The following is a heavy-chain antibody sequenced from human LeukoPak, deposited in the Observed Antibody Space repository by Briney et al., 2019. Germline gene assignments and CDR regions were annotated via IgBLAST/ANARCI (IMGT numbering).Heavy chain of an antibody. CDR2: IRYDGSNK. CDR1: GFSFSSYG. J-gene: IGHJ4*02. CDR3: TTEIYGSGSYYGLDY. D-gene: IGHD3-10*01. Sequence: GGSLRLSCAASGFSFSSYGMHWVRQAPGKGLEWVAFIRYDGSNKYYADSVKGRFTISRDNSKNTLYLQMNSLKTEDTAVYYCTTEIYGSGSYYGLDYWGQGTLVTVSS. V-gene: IGHV3-30*02.